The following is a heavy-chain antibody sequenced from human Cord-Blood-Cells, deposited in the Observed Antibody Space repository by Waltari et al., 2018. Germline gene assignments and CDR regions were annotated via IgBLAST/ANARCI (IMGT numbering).Heavy chain of an antibody. D-gene: IGHD4-17*01. CDR1: GGSISSSSYY. CDR2: IYYSGGT. CDR3: ATYGDYFAFDI. V-gene: IGHV4-39*01. J-gene: IGHJ3*02. Sequence: QLQLQESGPGLVKPSETLSLTCTVSGGSISSSSYYWGWIRQPPGKGLEWIGSIYYSGGTYYNPSLKSRFTISVDTSKNQFSLKLSSVTAADTAVYYCATYGDYFAFDIWGQGTMVTVSS.